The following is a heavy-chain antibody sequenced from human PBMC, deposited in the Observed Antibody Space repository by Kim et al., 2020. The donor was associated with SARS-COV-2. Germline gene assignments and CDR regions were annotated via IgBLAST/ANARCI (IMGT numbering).Heavy chain of an antibody. CDR1: GFSLSTSGMC. CDR2: IDWDDDK. V-gene: IGHV2-70*01. D-gene: IGHD6-13*01. CDR3: ARICLFSSSWYVRDDY. J-gene: IGHJ4*02. Sequence: SGPTLVKPTQTLTLTCTFSGFSLSTSGMCVSWIRQPPGKALEWLALIDWDDDKYYSTSLKTRLTISKDTSKNQVVLTMTNMDPVDTATYYCARICLFSSSWYVRDDYWGQGTLVTVSS.